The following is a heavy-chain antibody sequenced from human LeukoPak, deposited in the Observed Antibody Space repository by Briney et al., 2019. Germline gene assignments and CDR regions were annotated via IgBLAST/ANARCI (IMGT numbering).Heavy chain of an antibody. Sequence: SETLSLTCTVSGGSISSYYWSWIRQPPGKGLEWIGYIYYSGSTNYNPSLKSRVTISVDTSKNQFSLKLSSVTAADTAVYYCARGGFLGYCSSTSCPYYFDYWGQGTLVTVSS. CDR3: ARGGFLGYCSSTSCPYYFDY. CDR2: IYYSGST. CDR1: GGSISSYY. D-gene: IGHD2-2*01. J-gene: IGHJ4*02. V-gene: IGHV4-59*01.